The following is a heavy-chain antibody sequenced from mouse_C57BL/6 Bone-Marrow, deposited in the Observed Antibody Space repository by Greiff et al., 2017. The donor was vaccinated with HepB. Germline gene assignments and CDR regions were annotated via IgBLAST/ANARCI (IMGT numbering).Heavy chain of an antibody. J-gene: IGHJ2*01. D-gene: IGHD2-4*01. CDR3: AREGLRYYFDY. CDR2: INPSSGYT. V-gene: IGHV1-7*01. Sequence: QVQLQQPGTELVKPGASVKLSCKASGYTFTSYWMHWVKQRPGQGLEWIGYINPSSGYTKYNQKFKDKATLTADKSSSTAYMQLSSLTYEDSAVYYCAREGLRYYFDYWGQGTTLTVSS. CDR1: GYTFTSYW.